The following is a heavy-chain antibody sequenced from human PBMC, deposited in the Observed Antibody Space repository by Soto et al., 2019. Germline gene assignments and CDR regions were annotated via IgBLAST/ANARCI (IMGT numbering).Heavy chain of an antibody. D-gene: IGHD3-10*01. CDR2: TYYSEIA. Sequence: QVQLQESGPGLLKPLQTLSLTCTVSAGSISNDDYYWSWIRQPPGKGLECIGYTYYSEIASYNPSIKSRVTISVDTSKHQCSRRLSSVTSADAAVYYCASSGLKGSGSLGAFDIWGQGTMVTVSS. CDR3: ASSGLKGSGSLGAFDI. V-gene: IGHV4-30-4*01. CDR1: AGSISNDDYY. J-gene: IGHJ3*02.